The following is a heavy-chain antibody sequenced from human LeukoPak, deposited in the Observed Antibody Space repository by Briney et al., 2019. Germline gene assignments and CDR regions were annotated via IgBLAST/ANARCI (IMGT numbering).Heavy chain of an antibody. CDR1: GYTFTSYY. Sequence: ASVKVSCNASGYTFTSYYMHWVRQAPGQGLEWMGIIDPSGGSTSYAQKFQGRVTMTRDTSRSTVYMELSSLRSEDTAVYYCARDLLVGYCSSTSCFNFDYWGQGTLVTVSS. CDR2: IDPSGGST. J-gene: IGHJ4*02. V-gene: IGHV1-46*01. D-gene: IGHD2-2*01. CDR3: ARDLLVGYCSSTSCFNFDY.